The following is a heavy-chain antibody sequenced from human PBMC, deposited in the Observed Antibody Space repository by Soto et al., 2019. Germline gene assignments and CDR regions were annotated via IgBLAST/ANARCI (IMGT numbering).Heavy chain of an antibody. CDR3: AHSLYSISSFDY. V-gene: IGHV2-5*02. D-gene: IGHD6-6*01. Sequence: QITLKESGPTLVKPTQTLTLTCTFSGFSLTTNDVGAGWIRQSPGKPLEWLAIIYWDDDKRFNPALKSRLTIPKDTPKTQVVLTMINMDPVDTGTYFCAHSLYSISSFDYWGQGTLVTVSS. J-gene: IGHJ4*02. CDR1: GFSLTTNDVG. CDR2: IYWDDDK.